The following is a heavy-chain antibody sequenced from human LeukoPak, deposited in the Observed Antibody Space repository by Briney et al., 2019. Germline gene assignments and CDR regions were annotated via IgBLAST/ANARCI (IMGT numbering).Heavy chain of an antibody. CDR3: AKTGNYNWNGFDY. V-gene: IGHV3-33*06. Sequence: GGSLRLSCVASGFTFSNYGMHWVRQAPGKGLEWVAVIFSDGSKKFYEDSVKGRFTISRDNSKNTLYLQMNSLRAEDTAVYYCAKTGNYNWNGFDYWGQGTLVTVSS. CDR2: IFSDGSKK. CDR1: GFTFSNYG. J-gene: IGHJ4*02. D-gene: IGHD1-20*01.